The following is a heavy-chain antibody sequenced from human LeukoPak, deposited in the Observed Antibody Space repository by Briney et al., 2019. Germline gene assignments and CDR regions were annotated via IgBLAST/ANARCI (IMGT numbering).Heavy chain of an antibody. V-gene: IGHV4-31*03. J-gene: IGHJ5*02. D-gene: IGHD3-22*01. Sequence: PSETLSLTCTVSGGSISSGGYYWSWIRQHPGKGLGWIGYIYYSGSTYYNPSLKSRVTISVDTSKNQFSLKLSSVTAADTAVYYCARGPITYYYDSSGYYLAWGQGTLVTVSS. CDR3: ARGPITYYYDSSGYYLA. CDR2: IYYSGST. CDR1: GGSISSGGYY.